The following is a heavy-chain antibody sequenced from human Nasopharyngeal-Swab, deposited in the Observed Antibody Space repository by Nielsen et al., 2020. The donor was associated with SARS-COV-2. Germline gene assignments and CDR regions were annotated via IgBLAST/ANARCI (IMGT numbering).Heavy chain of an antibody. CDR1: GFTFDDYA. CDR2: ISWNGNIR. J-gene: IGHJ4*02. CDR3: AKDLRGPYFF. Sequence: SLKISCAASGFTFDDYAMYWVRQAPGKGLEWVSGISWNGNIRGHADSVEGRFTISRDNSKNTLSLQMNSLRAEDTAVYYCAKDLRGPYFFWGQGTLVTVSS. V-gene: IGHV3-9*01. D-gene: IGHD2/OR15-2a*01.